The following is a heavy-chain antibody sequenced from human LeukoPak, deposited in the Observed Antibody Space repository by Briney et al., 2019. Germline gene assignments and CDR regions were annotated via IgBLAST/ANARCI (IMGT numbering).Heavy chain of an antibody. CDR1: GGSISSSNW. D-gene: IGHD3-16*02. Sequence: PSETLSLTCAVSGGSISSSNWWSWIRQPPGKGLEWIGEINHSGSTNYNPSLKSRVTISVDTSKNQFSLKLSSVTAADTAVYYCARGSPTYDYVWGSYRYSYYYGMDVWGQGTTVTVSS. CDR3: ARGSPTYDYVWGSYRYSYYYGMDV. J-gene: IGHJ6*02. CDR2: INHSGST. V-gene: IGHV4-4*02.